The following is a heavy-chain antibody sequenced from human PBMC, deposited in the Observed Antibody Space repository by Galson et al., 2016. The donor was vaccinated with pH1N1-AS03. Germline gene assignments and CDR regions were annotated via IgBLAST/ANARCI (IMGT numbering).Heavy chain of an antibody. J-gene: IGHJ4*02. CDR3: AKYTIDWYEDY. Sequence: LRLSCAVSGFTFSTYAMTWVRQAPGRGLEWVSSISSTGSNTFYADSVMGRFTISRDNSKNTLYLQMNSLRDEETAVFYCAKYTIDWYEDYWGQGTLVTVSS. CDR2: ISSTGSNT. CDR1: GFTFSTYA. D-gene: IGHD6-19*01. V-gene: IGHV3-23*01.